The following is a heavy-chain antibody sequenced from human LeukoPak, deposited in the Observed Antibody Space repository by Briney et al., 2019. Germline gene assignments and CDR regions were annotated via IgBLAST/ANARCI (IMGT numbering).Heavy chain of an antibody. CDR2: ITNKANRYTT. CDR3: ARGAPYDYDSSGYYWDY. CDR1: GFTFSDHY. Sequence: GGSLRLSCAVSGFTFSDHYMDWVRQAPGKGLEWVGRITNKANRYTTEYAASVKGRFTISRDDSKNSLYLQMNSLKTEDTAVYYCARGAPYDYDSSGYYWDYWGQGTLVTVSS. J-gene: IGHJ4*02. V-gene: IGHV3-72*01. D-gene: IGHD3-22*01.